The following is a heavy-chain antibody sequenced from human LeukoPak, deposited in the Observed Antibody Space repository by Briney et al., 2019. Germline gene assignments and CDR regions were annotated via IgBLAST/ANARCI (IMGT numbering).Heavy chain of an antibody. Sequence: GGPLRLSCAASGFTFSDHNMNWVRHAPGKGLEWVGRTRDKANSYTTEYAASMKGRLTISRDDSKKSLYLQMNSLKTEDTAVYYCARERWRSGSYHDAFDIWGQGTMVTVSS. V-gene: IGHV3-72*01. CDR1: GFTFSDHN. CDR3: ARERWRSGSYHDAFDI. CDR2: TRDKANSYTT. J-gene: IGHJ3*02. D-gene: IGHD1-26*01.